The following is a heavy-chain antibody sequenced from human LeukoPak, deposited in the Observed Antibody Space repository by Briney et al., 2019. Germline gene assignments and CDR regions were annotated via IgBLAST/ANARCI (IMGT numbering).Heavy chain of an antibody. D-gene: IGHD4-17*01. J-gene: IGHJ4*02. V-gene: IGHV1-2*02. CDR1: GYTFTGYY. CDR2: INRNSGGT. CDR3: ARDQEVGDYPRVMGY. Sequence: ASVKVSCKASGYTFTGYYMHWVRQAPGQGLEWMGWINRNSGGTNYAQKFQGRVTMTRDTSISTAYMELSRLRSDDTAVYYCARDQEVGDYPRVMGYWGQGTLVTVSS.